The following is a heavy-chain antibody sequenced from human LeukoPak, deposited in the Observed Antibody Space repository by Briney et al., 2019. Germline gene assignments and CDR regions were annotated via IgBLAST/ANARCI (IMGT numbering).Heavy chain of an antibody. D-gene: IGHD6-19*01. V-gene: IGHV1-69*01. CDR1: GGTFSSYA. CDR2: IIPIFGTA. Sequence: GASVKVSCKASGGTFSSYAISWVRQAPGHGLEWMGGIIPIFGTANYAQKFQGRVTITADESTSTAYMELSSLRSEDTAVYYCARGVIAVAGHNWFDPWGQGTLVTVSS. J-gene: IGHJ5*02. CDR3: ARGVIAVAGHNWFDP.